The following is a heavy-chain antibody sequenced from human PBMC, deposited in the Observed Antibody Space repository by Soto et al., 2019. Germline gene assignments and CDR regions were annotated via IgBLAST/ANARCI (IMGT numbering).Heavy chain of an antibody. CDR3: ARDSELIGRSYWYCDL. Sequence: QVQLQESGPGLVKPSETLSLTCSVSGVSISSYYWSWIRQPAGKGLEWIGRIYTSGSTNYSPSLRSRVTMSVDTPKNQVSLRLRSVTAADTAVYFCARDSELIGRSYWYCDLWGRGTLVTVSS. D-gene: IGHD3-10*01. V-gene: IGHV4-4*07. CDR2: IYTSGST. J-gene: IGHJ2*01. CDR1: GVSISSYY.